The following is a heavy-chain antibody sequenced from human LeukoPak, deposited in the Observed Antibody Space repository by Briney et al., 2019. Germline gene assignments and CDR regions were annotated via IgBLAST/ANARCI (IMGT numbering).Heavy chain of an antibody. V-gene: IGHV4-61*05. CDR1: GGSISSSSYY. CDR2: IYYSGST. J-gene: IGHJ4*02. CDR3: ASHFYSSAPFDY. D-gene: IGHD6-19*01. Sequence: SETLSLTCTVSGGSISSSSYYWGWIRQPPGKGLEWIGYIYYSGSTNYNPSLKSRVTISVDTSKNQFSLKLSSVTAADTAVYYCASHFYSSAPFDYWGQGTLVTVSS.